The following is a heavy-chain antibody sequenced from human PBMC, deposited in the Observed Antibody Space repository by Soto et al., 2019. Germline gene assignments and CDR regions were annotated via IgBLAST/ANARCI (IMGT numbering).Heavy chain of an antibody. CDR3: AKDIRRMTTVIPTLLDP. V-gene: IGHV3-9*01. J-gene: IGHJ5*02. CDR2: ISWNSGSI. D-gene: IGHD4-4*01. Sequence: SLRLSCAASGFTFDDYAMHWVRQAPGKGLEWVSGISWNSGSIGYADSVKGRFTISRDNAKNSLYLQMNSLRAEDTALYYCAKDIRRMTTVIPTLLDPWGQGTLVTVSS. CDR1: GFTFDDYA.